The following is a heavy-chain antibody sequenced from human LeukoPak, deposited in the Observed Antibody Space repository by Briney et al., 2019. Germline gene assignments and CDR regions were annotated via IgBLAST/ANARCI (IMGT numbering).Heavy chain of an antibody. J-gene: IGHJ4*02. CDR3: ARGGPEYSSSPGHY. D-gene: IGHD6-6*01. Sequence: GASVKVSCKASGCTFTSYYMQWVRQAPGQGVEGMGITNNRDGNTNYEQKCQSRVTMTRDISTSAVYMELSSLRSEDTAVYYCARGGPEYSSSPGHYWGQGTLVSVSS. CDR2: TNNRDGNT. V-gene: IGHV1-46*01. CDR1: GCTFTSYY.